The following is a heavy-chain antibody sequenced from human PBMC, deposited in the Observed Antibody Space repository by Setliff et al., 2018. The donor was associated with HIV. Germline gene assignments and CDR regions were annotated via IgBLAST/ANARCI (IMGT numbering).Heavy chain of an antibody. Sequence: SQTLSLTCVISGDSVSNYSAAWNWIRQSPSRGLEWLGRTFHRSKWYSDYAESVRSLITINPDTSKNQLSLQLHSVTPEDTAVYYCARSITTAGTVFDYWGQGTLVTVSS. CDR2: TFHRSKWYS. CDR1: GDSVSNYSAA. J-gene: IGHJ4*02. CDR3: ARSITTAGTVFDY. D-gene: IGHD6-13*01. V-gene: IGHV6-1*01.